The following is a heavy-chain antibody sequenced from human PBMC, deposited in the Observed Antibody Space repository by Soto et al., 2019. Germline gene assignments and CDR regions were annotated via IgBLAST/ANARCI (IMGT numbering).Heavy chain of an antibody. CDR1: GGSFSGYY. V-gene: IGHV4-34*01. D-gene: IGHD6-13*01. CDR2: INHSGST. Sequence: SETLSLTCAVYGGSFSGYYWSWIRQPPGKGLEWIGEINHSGSTNCNPSLKSRVTISVDTSKNQFSLKLSSVTAADTAVYYCARLYPPLRGSSWLDYWGQGTLVTVAS. CDR3: ARLYPPLRGSSWLDY. J-gene: IGHJ4*02.